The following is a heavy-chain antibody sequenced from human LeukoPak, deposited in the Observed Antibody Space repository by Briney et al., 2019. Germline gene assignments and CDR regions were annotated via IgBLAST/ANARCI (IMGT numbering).Heavy chain of an antibody. J-gene: IGHJ2*01. CDR1: GFTFNSYS. Sequence: GSLRLSCAASGFTFNSYSMNWVRQAPGKGLEWIGEINHSGSTNYNPSLKSRVTISVDTSKNQFSLKLSSVTAADTAVYYCARSWGPSYWYFDLWGRGTLVTVSS. CDR2: INHSGST. V-gene: IGHV4-34*01. CDR3: ARSWGPSYWYFDL. D-gene: IGHD7-27*01.